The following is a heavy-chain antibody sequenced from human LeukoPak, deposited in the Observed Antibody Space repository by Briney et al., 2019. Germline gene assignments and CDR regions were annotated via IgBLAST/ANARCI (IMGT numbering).Heavy chain of an antibody. V-gene: IGHV3-53*01. CDR3: ARGYSSGWYHFDY. D-gene: IGHD6-19*01. CDR2: IYSGGST. Sequence: GGSLRLSCAASGFTVSSNYMSWVRQAPGKGLEWVSVIYSGGSTYYADSLKGRFTISRDNSKNTLYLQMNSLRAEDTAVYYCARGYSSGWYHFDYWGQGTLVTVSS. J-gene: IGHJ4*02. CDR1: GFTVSSNY.